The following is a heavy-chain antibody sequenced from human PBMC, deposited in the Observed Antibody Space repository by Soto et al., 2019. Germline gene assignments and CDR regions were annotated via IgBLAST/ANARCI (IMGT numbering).Heavy chain of an antibody. CDR2: ISSSSSTI. V-gene: IGHV3-48*02. Sequence: GGSLRLSCAASGFTFSSYSMNWVRQAPGKGLEWVSYISSSSSTIYYADSVKGRFTISRDNAKNSLYLQMNSLRDEDTAMYYCARAGGRNYIVVVTAMDYYYGMDVWGQGTTVTVSS. J-gene: IGHJ6*02. D-gene: IGHD2-21*02. CDR1: GFTFSSYS. CDR3: ARAGGRNYIVVVTAMDYYYGMDV.